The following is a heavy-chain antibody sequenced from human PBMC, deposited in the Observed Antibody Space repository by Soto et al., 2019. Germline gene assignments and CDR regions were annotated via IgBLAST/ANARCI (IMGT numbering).Heavy chain of an antibody. J-gene: IGHJ6*02. D-gene: IGHD1-26*01. CDR3: AKGATTGGYYYYYGMDV. CDR1: GFTFSSYA. V-gene: IGHV3-23*01. CDR2: ISGSGGST. Sequence: GGSLRLSCAASGFTFSSYAMSWVRQAPGKGLEWVSAISGSGGSTYYADSVKGRFTISRDNSKNTLYLQMNSLRAEDTAAYYCAKGATTGGYYYYYGMDVWGQGTTVTVS.